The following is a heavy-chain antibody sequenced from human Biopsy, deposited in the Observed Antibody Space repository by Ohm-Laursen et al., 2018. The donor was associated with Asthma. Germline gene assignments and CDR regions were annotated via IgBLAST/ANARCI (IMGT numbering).Heavy chain of an antibody. J-gene: IGHJ6*02. V-gene: IGHV1-18*01. CDR2: ISVYNGNT. Sequence: SSVKVSCKVSGYTFNRAGITGVRQAPGQGLEWMGWISVYNGNTKVAQKLQDRVTMITDTSTSTAYMELRSLRSDDTAVYFCARAVDYSHYYGIDVWGQGTTVTVS. CDR3: ARAVDYSHYYGIDV. D-gene: IGHD3-10*01. CDR1: GYTFNRAG.